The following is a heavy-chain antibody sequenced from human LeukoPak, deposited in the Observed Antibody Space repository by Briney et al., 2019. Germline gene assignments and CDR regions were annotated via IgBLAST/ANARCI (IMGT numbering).Heavy chain of an antibody. Sequence: SGPTLVNPTQTLTLTCTFSGFSLSTSGMRVSWIRQPPGKALEWLSRIDWDDDKFYSTSLKTRLTISKDTAKNQVVLTMTNMDPVDTATYYCARTLRSVQGTKTYYYDSSGSLSPYYYYMDVWGKGTTVTVSS. V-gene: IGHV2-70*04. J-gene: IGHJ6*03. CDR1: GFSLSTSGMR. D-gene: IGHD3-22*01. CDR3: ARTLRSVQGTKTYYYDSSGSLSPYYYYMDV. CDR2: IDWDDDK.